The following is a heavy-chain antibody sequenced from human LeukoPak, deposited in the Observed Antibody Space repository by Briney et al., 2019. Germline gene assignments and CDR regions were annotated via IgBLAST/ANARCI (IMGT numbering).Heavy chain of an antibody. J-gene: IGHJ5*02. CDR3: ARQILYSSSWYYWFDP. D-gene: IGHD6-13*01. V-gene: IGHV5-51*01. Sequence: GESLKISCKGSGYSFTSYWIGWVRQMPGKGLEWMAIIYPDDSDVRYSPSFQGQVTISADKSISTAYLQWSSLKASDTAMYYCARQILYSSSWYYWFDPWGQGALVTVSS. CDR2: IYPDDSDV. CDR1: GYSFTSYW.